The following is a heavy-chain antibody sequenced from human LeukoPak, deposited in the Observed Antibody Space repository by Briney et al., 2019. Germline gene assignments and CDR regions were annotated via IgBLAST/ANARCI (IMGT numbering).Heavy chain of an antibody. V-gene: IGHV3-21*05. CDR3: VRDHEWAFDY. CDR2: IRGDSSDI. CDR1: GFTFSSFS. Sequence: GGSLRLSCATSGFTFSSFSMNWVRQAPGKGLEWVSYIRGDSSDIHYADSVKGRFTISRGDAKNSLYLQMNSLRAEDTAVYFCVRDHEWAFDYWGQGTLVTVSS. J-gene: IGHJ4*02. D-gene: IGHD1-26*01.